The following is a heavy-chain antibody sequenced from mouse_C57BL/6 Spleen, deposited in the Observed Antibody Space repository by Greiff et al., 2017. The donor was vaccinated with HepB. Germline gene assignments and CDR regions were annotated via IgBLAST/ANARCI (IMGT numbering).Heavy chain of an antibody. CDR1: GYSITSGYY. D-gene: IGHD3-1*01. Sequence: EVQVVESGPGLVKPSQSLSLTCSVTGYSITSGYYWNWIRQFPGNKLEWMGYISYDGSNNYNPSLKNRISITRDTSKNQFFLKLNSVTTEDTATYYCAREGSPYYAMDYWGQGTSVTVSS. J-gene: IGHJ4*01. V-gene: IGHV3-6*01. CDR2: ISYDGSN. CDR3: AREGSPYYAMDY.